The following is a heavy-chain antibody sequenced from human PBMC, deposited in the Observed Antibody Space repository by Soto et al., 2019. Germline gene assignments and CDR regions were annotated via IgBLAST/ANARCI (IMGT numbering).Heavy chain of an antibody. CDR3: ASPYGDYGTGDYYYYGMDV. D-gene: IGHD4-17*01. Sequence: QVQLVQSGAEVKKPGASVKVSCKASGYTFTSYGISWVRQAPGQGLEWMGWISAYNGNTNYAQKLQGRVTMTTDTSTSTAYMELRSLRSDDTAVYYCASPYGDYGTGDYYYYGMDVWGQGTTVTVSS. J-gene: IGHJ6*02. CDR1: GYTFTSYG. CDR2: ISAYNGNT. V-gene: IGHV1-18*01.